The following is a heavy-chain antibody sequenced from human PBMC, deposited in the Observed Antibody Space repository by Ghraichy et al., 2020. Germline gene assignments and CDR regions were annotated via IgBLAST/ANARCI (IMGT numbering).Heavy chain of an antibody. J-gene: IGHJ2*01. CDR3: ARGAPKRGSPGRWYFDL. D-gene: IGHD6-13*01. CDR2: INHSGST. CDR1: GGSFSGYY. Sequence: SETLSLTCAVYGGSFSGYYWSWIRQPPGKGLEWIGEINHSGSTNYNPSLKSRVTISVDTSKNQFSLKLSSVTAADTAVYYCARGAPKRGSPGRWYFDLWGRGTLVTVSS. V-gene: IGHV4-34*01.